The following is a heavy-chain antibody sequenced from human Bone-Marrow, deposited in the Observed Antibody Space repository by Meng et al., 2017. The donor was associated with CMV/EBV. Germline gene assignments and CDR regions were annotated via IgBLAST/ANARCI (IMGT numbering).Heavy chain of an antibody. D-gene: IGHD3-22*01. CDR2: INGDGT. J-gene: IGHJ3*02. Sequence: GGSLRLSCAASGFTFSSYSMNWVRQAPGKGLVWVSRINGDGTSYADSVKGRFTISRDNAKNTLYLQMNSLRAEDTAMYYCARDSYYDSSGYYDAYDIWGQGTMVTVSS. V-gene: IGHV3-74*01. CDR1: GFTFSSYS. CDR3: ARDSYYDSSGYYDAYDI.